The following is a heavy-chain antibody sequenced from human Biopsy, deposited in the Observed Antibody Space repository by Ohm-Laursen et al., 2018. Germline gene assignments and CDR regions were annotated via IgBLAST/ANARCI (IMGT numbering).Heavy chain of an antibody. D-gene: IGHD6-19*01. Sequence: ASVKVSCKASGYSFTSYYMHWVRQAPGQGLEWMGMINPSGSTTSYPQVFQGRVTMTRGTSKSTVYMELSSLRSADTAVYFCARNTGWYGDLYYFDYWGQGTLVTVSS. CDR2: INPSGSTT. J-gene: IGHJ4*02. V-gene: IGHV1-46*01. CDR1: GYSFTSYY. CDR3: ARNTGWYGDLYYFDY.